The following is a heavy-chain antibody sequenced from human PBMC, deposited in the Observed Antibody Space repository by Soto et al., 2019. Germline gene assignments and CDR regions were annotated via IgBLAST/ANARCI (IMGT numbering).Heavy chain of an antibody. CDR2: ISSGGSPI. V-gene: IGHV3-11*01. CDR1: GFTFSDYS. CDR3: ARDPRYCSGGNCYSAGKDHYYYYMDV. Sequence: QVQLVESGGGLVKPGGSLRLSCAASGFTFSDYSMSWIRQAPGKGLEWVSYISSGGSPIYYTDSVKGRFTISRDNAENSLYLQMNSLRAEDTAVYYCARDPRYCSGGNCYSAGKDHYYYYMDVWGKGTTVTVSS. D-gene: IGHD2-15*01. J-gene: IGHJ6*03.